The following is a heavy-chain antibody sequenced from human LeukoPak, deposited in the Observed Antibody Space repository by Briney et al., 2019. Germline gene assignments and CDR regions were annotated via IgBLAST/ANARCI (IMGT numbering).Heavy chain of an antibody. CDR3: ARQAGGYYDSSGYRDFDY. D-gene: IGHD3-22*01. V-gene: IGHV4-39*01. CDR2: IYYSGRT. J-gene: IGHJ4*02. Sequence: PSETLSLTCTASGGSISSSSYYWGWIRQPPGKGLEWIGSIYYSGRTYYNPSLKSRVTISVATSKNQCSLKLSSVTAADTAVYYCARQAGGYYDSSGYRDFDYWGQGTLVTVSS. CDR1: GGSISSSSYY.